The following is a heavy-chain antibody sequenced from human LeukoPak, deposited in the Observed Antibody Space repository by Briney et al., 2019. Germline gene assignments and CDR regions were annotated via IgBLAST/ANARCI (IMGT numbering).Heavy chain of an antibody. D-gene: IGHD6-19*01. V-gene: IGHV1-8*01. CDR1: GYTFTSYD. Sequence: EASVKVSCKASGYTFTSYDINWVRQATGQGLEWMGWMNPNSGNTGYAQKFQGRVIMTTDTSTSTAYMELRSLRSDDTAVYYCARGIKEGQWLAPDFDYRGQGTLVTVSS. J-gene: IGHJ4*02. CDR2: MNPNSGNT. CDR3: ARGIKEGQWLAPDFDY.